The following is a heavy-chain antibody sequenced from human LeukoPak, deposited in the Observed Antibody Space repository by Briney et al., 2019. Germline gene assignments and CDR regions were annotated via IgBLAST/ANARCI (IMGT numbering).Heavy chain of an antibody. V-gene: IGHV4-39*07. CDR2: ICCSGST. J-gene: IGHJ4*02. CDR1: GGSISSSDYY. CDR3: ARDAIAAAGD. Sequence: SETLSLTCTVSGGSISSSDYYWGWIRQPPGKGLEWIGSICCSGSTYYSPSLKSRVTISVDTSKNQFSLKLSSVTAADTAVYYCARDAIAAAGDWGQGTLVTVSS. D-gene: IGHD6-13*01.